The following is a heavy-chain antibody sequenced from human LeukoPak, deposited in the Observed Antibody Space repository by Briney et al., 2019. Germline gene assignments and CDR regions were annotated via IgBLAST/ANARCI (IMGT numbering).Heavy chain of an antibody. Sequence: ASVKGSCKASGYTFTGYYVHWVRQAPGQGLEWMGCINPHNGGTNYAQKFQGRVTMTRDTSISAAYMDLSRLRSDDTAMYYCARGDYDVFGVGDYWGQGTLVTVSS. CDR1: GYTFTGYY. J-gene: IGHJ4*02. V-gene: IGHV1-2*02. D-gene: IGHD5-12*01. CDR3: ARGDYDVFGVGDY. CDR2: INPHNGGT.